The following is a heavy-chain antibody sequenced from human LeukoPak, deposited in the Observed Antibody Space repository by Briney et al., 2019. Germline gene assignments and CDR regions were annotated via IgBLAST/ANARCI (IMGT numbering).Heavy chain of an antibody. J-gene: IGHJ6*03. CDR2: IRYDGSNK. Sequence: GGSLRLSCAASGFTFSSYGMYWVRQAPGKGLEWVAFIRYDGSNKYYADSVKGRFTISRDNSKNTLYLQMKGLRAEDTAVYYCAKGGGYEAQYYYYYLDVWGKGTTVTISS. CDR1: GFTFSSYG. D-gene: IGHD5-12*01. CDR3: AKGGGYEAQYYYYYLDV. V-gene: IGHV3-30*02.